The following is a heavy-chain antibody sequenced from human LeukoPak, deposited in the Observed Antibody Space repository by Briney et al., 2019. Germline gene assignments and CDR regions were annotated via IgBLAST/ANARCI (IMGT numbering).Heavy chain of an antibody. CDR3: AGGSGWITGD. CDR2: IKQDGSEI. CDR1: GFTFGSYW. J-gene: IGHJ4*01. D-gene: IGHD1-14*01. V-gene: IGHV3-7*03. Sequence: GGSLRLSCSASGFTFGSYWMNWVRQAPGKEPEWVANIKQDGSEINYVDSVKGRFIISRDNAKNSLYLQMNSLRVDDTAVYYCAGGSGWITGDWGHGTPVTVSS.